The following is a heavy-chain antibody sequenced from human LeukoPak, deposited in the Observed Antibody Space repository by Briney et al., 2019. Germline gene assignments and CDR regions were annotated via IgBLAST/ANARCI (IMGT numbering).Heavy chain of an antibody. CDR1: GYSFISYW. D-gene: IGHD5-24*01. CDR2: IYPGDSDT. J-gene: IGHJ4*02. V-gene: IGHV5-51*01. CDR3: ARLESEMATIRVYYFDY. Sequence: MSGESLKISCKGSGYSFISYWIGWVRQMPGKGLEWMGIIYPGDSDTRYSPSFQGQVTISADKSISTAYLQWSSLKASDTAMYYCARLESEMATIRVYYFDYWGQGTLVTVSS.